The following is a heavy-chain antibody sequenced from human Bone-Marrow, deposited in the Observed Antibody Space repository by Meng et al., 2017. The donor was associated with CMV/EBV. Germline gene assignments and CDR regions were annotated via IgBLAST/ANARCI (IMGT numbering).Heavy chain of an antibody. CDR2: IYYSGST. D-gene: IGHD2/OR15-2a*01. CDR1: GGSISSGGYY. V-gene: IGHV4-31*03. Sequence: SETLSLTCTVSGGSISSGGYYWSWIRQHPGKGLEWIGYIYYSGSTYYNPSLKSRVTISVDTSKNQFSLKLSSVTAANTAVYYCARVLWGVTCAFDIWGQGTMVTVSS. CDR3: ARVLWGVTCAFDI. J-gene: IGHJ3*02.